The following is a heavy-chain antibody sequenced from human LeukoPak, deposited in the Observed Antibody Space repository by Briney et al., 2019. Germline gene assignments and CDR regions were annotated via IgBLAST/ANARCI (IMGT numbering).Heavy chain of an antibody. D-gene: IGHD2-8*01. CDR3: ASSRVYDSGLWYYHMDV. Sequence: SETPSLTCAVYGGSFSGYYWSWIRQPPGKGLEWIGEINHSSTTNYNPSLKSRVTISLDRSKNQVSLKLSSVTAADTAVYYCASSRVYDSGLWYYHMDVWGKGTTVTVSS. CDR1: GGSFSGYY. V-gene: IGHV4-34*01. J-gene: IGHJ6*03. CDR2: INHSSTT.